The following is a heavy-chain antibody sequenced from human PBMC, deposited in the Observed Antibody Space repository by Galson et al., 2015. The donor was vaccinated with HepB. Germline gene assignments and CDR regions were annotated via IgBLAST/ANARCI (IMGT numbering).Heavy chain of an antibody. V-gene: IGHV1-2*05. CDR3: ARAYSSGYYYGAFDV. J-gene: IGHJ3*01. Sequence: IHWVRLAPGQGLEWMGRINPDSGGTDYAQKFQGRVTMTRDTSTSTAYMELSSLRSDDTVVYYCARAYSSGYYYGAFDVWGQGSMVTVS. D-gene: IGHD3-22*01. CDR2: INPDSGGT.